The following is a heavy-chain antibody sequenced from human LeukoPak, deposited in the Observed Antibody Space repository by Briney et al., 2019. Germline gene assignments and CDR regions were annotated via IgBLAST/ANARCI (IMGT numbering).Heavy chain of an antibody. J-gene: IGHJ5*02. Sequence: SETLSLTCTVSGGSISSSSYYWSWIRQPPGKGLEWIGYIYYSGSTNYNPSLKSRVTISVDTSKNQFSLKLSSVTAADTAVYYCAREHVVVVPAAIRAFYNWFDPWGQGTLVTVSS. CDR3: AREHVVVVPAAIRAFYNWFDP. CDR1: GGSISSSSYY. CDR2: IYYSGST. D-gene: IGHD2-2*01. V-gene: IGHV4-61*01.